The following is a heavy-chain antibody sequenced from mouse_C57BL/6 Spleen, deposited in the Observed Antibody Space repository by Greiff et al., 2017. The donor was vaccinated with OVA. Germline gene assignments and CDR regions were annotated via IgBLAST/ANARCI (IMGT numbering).Heavy chain of an antibody. V-gene: IGHV1-50*01. CDR1: GYTFTSYS. CDR2: IDPSDSYT. D-gene: IGHD1-1*01. CDR3: ARAVVSPLYFDY. Sequence: QVQLQQPGAELVKPGASVKLSCKASGYTFTSYSMQWVKQRPGQGLEWIGEIDPSDSYTNYNQKFKGKATVTVDTSSSTAYMQLSSLTSEDSAVYDCARAVVSPLYFDYWGQGTTLTVSS. J-gene: IGHJ2*01.